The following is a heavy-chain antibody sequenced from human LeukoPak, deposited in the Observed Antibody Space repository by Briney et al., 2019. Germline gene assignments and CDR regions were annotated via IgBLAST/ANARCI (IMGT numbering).Heavy chain of an antibody. CDR2: IIPILGIA. J-gene: IGHJ4*02. CDR1: GGTFSSYA. Sequence: ASVKVSCKASGGTFSSYAISWVRQAPGQGLGWMGRIIPILGIANYAQKFQGRVTITADKSTSTAYMELSSLRSEDTAVYYCARGAGYSSSWYDDYWGQGTLVTVSS. CDR3: ARGAGYSSSWYDDY. V-gene: IGHV1-69*04. D-gene: IGHD6-13*01.